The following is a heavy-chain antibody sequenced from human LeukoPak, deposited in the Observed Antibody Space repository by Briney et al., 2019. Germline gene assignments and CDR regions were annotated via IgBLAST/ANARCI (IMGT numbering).Heavy chain of an antibody. V-gene: IGHV1-69*13. J-gene: IGHJ4*02. CDR3: ARDAAIFDSRGYYFLW. CDR1: GGTFSSYA. D-gene: IGHD3-22*01. CDR2: IIPIFGTA. Sequence: SVKVSCKASGGTFSSYAISWVRQAPGQGLEWMGGIIPIFGTANYAQKFQGRVTITADESTSTAYMELSSLRSEDTAVYYCARDAAIFDSRGYYFLWWGQGTLVTVSS.